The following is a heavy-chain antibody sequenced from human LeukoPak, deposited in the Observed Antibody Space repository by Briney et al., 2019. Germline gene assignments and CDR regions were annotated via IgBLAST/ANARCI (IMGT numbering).Heavy chain of an antibody. V-gene: IGHV1-8*01. CDR3: ATPYCSGGSCYYYYGMDV. J-gene: IGHJ6*02. D-gene: IGHD2-15*01. CDR2: MNPNSGNT. CDR1: GYTFTSYD. Sequence: GASVKVSCKASGYTFTSYDINWVRQATGQGLEWMGWMNPNSGNTGYAQKFQGRVTMTEDTSTDTAYMELSSLRSEDTAVYYCATPYCSGGSCYYYYGMDVWGQGTTVTVSS.